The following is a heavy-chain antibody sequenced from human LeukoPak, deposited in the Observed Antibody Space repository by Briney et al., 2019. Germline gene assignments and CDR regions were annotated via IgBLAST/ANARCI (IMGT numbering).Heavy chain of an antibody. CDR3: ATRGAPGYYYGMDV. J-gene: IGHJ6*02. CDR2: MSSGGTT. D-gene: IGHD1-26*01. CDR1: GFTVGSNY. V-gene: IGHV3-66*01. Sequence: GGSLRLSCAVSGFTVGSNYMSWVRLAPGKGLEWVSIMSSGGTTSYADSVKGRFTISRDNSRNTLYLQMNSLRAEDTGVYYCATRGAPGYYYGMDVWGQGTTVTVSS.